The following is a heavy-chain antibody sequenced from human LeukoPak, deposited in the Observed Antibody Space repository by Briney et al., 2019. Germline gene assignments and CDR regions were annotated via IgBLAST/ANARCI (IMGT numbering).Heavy chain of an antibody. CDR3: ARAGAAAGTGYYYYMDV. CDR2: IYTSGST. V-gene: IGHV4-61*02. Sequence: SETLSLTCTVSGGSISSGSYYWSWIRQPAGKGLEWIGRIYTSGSTNYNPSLKSRVTISVDTSKNQFSLKLSSVTAADTAVYYCARAGAAAGTGYYYYMDVWGKGTTVTISS. CDR1: GGSISSGSYY. D-gene: IGHD6-13*01. J-gene: IGHJ6*03.